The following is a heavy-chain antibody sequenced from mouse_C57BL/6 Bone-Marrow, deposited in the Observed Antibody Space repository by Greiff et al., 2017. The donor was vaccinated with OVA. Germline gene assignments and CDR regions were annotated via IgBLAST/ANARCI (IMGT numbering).Heavy chain of an antibody. CDR2: IHPSDSDT. Sequence: VQLQQSGADLVKPGASVTVSCKASGYTFTSYWMYWVKQRPGQSLEWIGRIHPSDSDTNYNQKFKGKATLTVDKSSSTAYMQLSSLTSEDAAVYYCAIGGILTFYFDYWGKGTTLTVSS. D-gene: IGHD4-1*01. J-gene: IGHJ2*01. CDR1: GYTFTSYW. CDR3: AIGGILTFYFDY. V-gene: IGHV1-74*01.